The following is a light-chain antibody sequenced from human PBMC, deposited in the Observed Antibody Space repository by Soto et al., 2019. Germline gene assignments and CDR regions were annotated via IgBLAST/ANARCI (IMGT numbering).Light chain of an antibody. V-gene: IGKV1-5*03. CDR1: QNIGTW. Sequence: IQMTQSPSALSPSFGDRVIIACGASQNIGTWLAWYQQKPGKAPKLLIYEASYLENGVPPRFSGSGSGTDFTLTITSLLADDVATYYCQQYDSFTWTFGQGTKVDIK. J-gene: IGKJ1*01. CDR3: QQYDSFTWT. CDR2: EAS.